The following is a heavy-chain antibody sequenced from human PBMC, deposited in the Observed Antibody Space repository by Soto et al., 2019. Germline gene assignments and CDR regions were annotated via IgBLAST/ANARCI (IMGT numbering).Heavy chain of an antibody. CDR3: ARDGPVYYDSSGYYRRYYYGMDV. J-gene: IGHJ6*02. D-gene: IGHD3-22*01. Sequence: SVKVSCKASGGTFSSYAISWVRQAPGQGLEWMGGIIPIFGTANYAQKFQGRVTITADKSTSTAYMELSSLRSEDTAVYYCARDGPVYYDSSGYYRRYYYGMDVWGQGTTVTVS. V-gene: IGHV1-69*06. CDR2: IIPIFGTA. CDR1: GGTFSSYA.